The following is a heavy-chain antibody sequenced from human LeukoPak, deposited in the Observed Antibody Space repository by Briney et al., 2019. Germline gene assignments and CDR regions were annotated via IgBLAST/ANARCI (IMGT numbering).Heavy chain of an antibody. V-gene: IGHV5-51*01. D-gene: IGHD2-15*01. J-gene: IGHJ4*02. Sequence: GEGLQSSSKGSGYSFTSYWIGWVRPMAGKGLEWRGIIYPGYSDTRYSPSFQGQVTISADKSLSTPYLQGSSLKASDTAMYYCASRYCSGGTCYLKWGQGTLVTVSS. CDR3: ASRYCSGGTCYLK. CDR2: IYPGYSDT. CDR1: GYSFTSYW.